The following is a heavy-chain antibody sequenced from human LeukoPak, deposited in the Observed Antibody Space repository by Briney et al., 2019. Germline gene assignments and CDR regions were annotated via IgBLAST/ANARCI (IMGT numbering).Heavy chain of an antibody. CDR3: ARQGGWLQPFDY. V-gene: IGHV4-59*01. Sequence: SETLSLTCTVSGGSISSYYWSWIRQPPGKGLEWIGYIYYSVSTNYNPSLKSRVTISVDTSKNQFSLKLSSVTAADTAVYYCARQGGWLQPFDYWGQETLVTVSS. J-gene: IGHJ4*02. CDR2: IYYSVST. CDR1: GGSISSYY. D-gene: IGHD5-24*01.